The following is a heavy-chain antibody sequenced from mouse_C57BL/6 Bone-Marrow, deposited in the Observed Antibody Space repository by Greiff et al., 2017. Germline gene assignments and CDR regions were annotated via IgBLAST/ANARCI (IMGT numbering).Heavy chain of an antibody. D-gene: IGHD2-3*01. J-gene: IGHJ3*01. CDR3: ARDGYFGFAY. CDR2: IDPSDSYT. V-gene: IGHV1-50*01. Sequence: QVQLQQPGAELVKPGASVKLSCKASGYTFTSYWMQWVKQRPGQGLAWIGEIDPSDSYTNYNQKFKGKATLTVDTSSSTAYMQLSSLTSEDSAVYYCARDGYFGFAYWGQGTLVTVSA. CDR1: GYTFTSYW.